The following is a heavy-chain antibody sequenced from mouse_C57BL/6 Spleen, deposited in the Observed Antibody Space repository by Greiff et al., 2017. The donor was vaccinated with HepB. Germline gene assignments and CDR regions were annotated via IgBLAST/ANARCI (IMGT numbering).Heavy chain of an antibody. J-gene: IGHJ3*01. D-gene: IGHD2-4*01. CDR2: IYPGDGDT. V-gene: IGHV1-80*01. CDR1: GYAFSSYW. CDR3: ARGGYDYDGLGFAY. Sequence: QVQLQQSGAELVKPGASVKISCKASGYAFSSYWMNWVKQRPGKGLEWIGQIYPGDGDTNYNGKFKGKATLTADKSSSTAYMQLSSLTSEDSAVYFCARGGYDYDGLGFAYWGQGTLVTVSA.